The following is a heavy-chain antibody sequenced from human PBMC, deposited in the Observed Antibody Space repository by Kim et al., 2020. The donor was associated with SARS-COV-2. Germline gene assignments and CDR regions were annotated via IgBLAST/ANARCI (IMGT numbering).Heavy chain of an antibody. J-gene: IGHJ4*02. CDR2: FDPEDGET. CDR1: GYTLTELS. D-gene: IGHD5-18*01. Sequence: ASVKVSCKVXGYTLTELSMHWVRQAPGKGLEWMGGFDPEDGETIYAQKFQGRVTMTEDTSTDTAYMELSSLRSEDTAVYYCATVSPGGYSYGYDYWGQGTLVTVSS. CDR3: ATVSPGGYSYGYDY. V-gene: IGHV1-24*01.